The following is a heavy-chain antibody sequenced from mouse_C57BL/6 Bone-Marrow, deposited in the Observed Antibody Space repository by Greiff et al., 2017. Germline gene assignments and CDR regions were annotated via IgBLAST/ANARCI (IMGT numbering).Heavy chain of an antibody. CDR3: AKGIYYGVLNYFDY. V-gene: IGHV2-4*01. D-gene: IGHD2-1*01. CDR2: IWSGGST. Sequence: VQLVESGPGLVQPSQSLSITCPVSGFSLTSYGVHWVRQPPGKGLEWLGVIWSGGSTDYNAAFISRLSIIKDNSKSQVFFKMNSLQADDTAIYYCAKGIYYGVLNYFDYWGQGTTRTVSA. J-gene: IGHJ2*01. CDR1: GFSLTSYG.